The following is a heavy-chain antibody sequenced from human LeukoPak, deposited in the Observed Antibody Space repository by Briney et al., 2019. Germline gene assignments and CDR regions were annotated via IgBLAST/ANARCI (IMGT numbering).Heavy chain of an antibody. J-gene: IGHJ6*02. CDR2: IWYDGSNK. CDR3: ASGRLNYFYAMDI. V-gene: IGHV3-33*01. Sequence: GRSLRLSCVASGFTFSRNGMHSVRQAPGKGLEWVAVIWYDGSNKYYADSVKGRFTISRDNSKNTLYLQMNSPRAEDTAVYYCASGRLNYFYAMDIWGQGTTVTVSS. CDR1: GFTFSRNG.